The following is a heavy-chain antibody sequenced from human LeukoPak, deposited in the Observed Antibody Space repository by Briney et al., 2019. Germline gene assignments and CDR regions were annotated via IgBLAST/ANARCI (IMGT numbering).Heavy chain of an antibody. J-gene: IGHJ4*02. Sequence: SETLSLTCTVSGGSISSSSYYWGWIRQPPGKGLEWIGSIYYSGSTYYNPSLKSRVTISVDTSKNQFSLKLSSVTAADTAVYYCARYGIQDKVVTYYFDYWGQGTLVTVSS. CDR3: ARYGIQDKVVTYYFDY. V-gene: IGHV4-39*07. CDR2: IYYSGST. D-gene: IGHD4-23*01. CDR1: GGSISSSSYY.